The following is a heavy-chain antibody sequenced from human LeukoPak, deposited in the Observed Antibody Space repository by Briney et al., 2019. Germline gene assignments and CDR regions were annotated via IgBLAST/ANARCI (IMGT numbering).Heavy chain of an antibody. Sequence: SETLSLTCAVYGGSFSGYFWSWIRQPPGKGLEWIGEINHSGSTNYNPSLKSRVTISVDTSKNQFSLNLSSVTAADTAVYYCARDERYDSSGYPFDYWGQGTLVTVSS. V-gene: IGHV4-34*01. CDR2: INHSGST. CDR3: ARDERYDSSGYPFDY. D-gene: IGHD3-22*01. CDR1: GGSFSGYF. J-gene: IGHJ4*02.